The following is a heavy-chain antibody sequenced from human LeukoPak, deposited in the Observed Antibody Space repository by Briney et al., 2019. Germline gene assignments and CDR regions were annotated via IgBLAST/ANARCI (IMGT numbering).Heavy chain of an antibody. CDR2: ISAYNGNT. Sequence: ASVKVSCKASGYTFTSYGISWVRQAPGQGLEWMGWISAYNGNTNYAQKLQGRVTMTTDTSTSTAYMELRSLRSDDTAVYYCARDRGLFPYSSGYYYFDYWGQGTRVTVSS. J-gene: IGHJ4*02. V-gene: IGHV1-18*01. CDR1: GYTFTSYG. CDR3: ARDRGLFPYSSGYYYFDY. D-gene: IGHD6-25*01.